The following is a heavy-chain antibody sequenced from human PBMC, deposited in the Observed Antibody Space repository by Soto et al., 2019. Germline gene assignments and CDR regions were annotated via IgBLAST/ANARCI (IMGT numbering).Heavy chain of an antibody. D-gene: IGHD3-9*01. Sequence: PSETLSLTCAVYGGSFSGYYWSWIRQPPGKGLEWIGEINHSGSTNYNPSLKSRVTISVDTSKNQFSLKLSSVTAADTAVYYCARDQLRYALNWFDPWGQGTLVTVSS. CDR1: GGSFSGYY. CDR2: INHSGST. J-gene: IGHJ5*02. V-gene: IGHV4-34*01. CDR3: ARDQLRYALNWFDP.